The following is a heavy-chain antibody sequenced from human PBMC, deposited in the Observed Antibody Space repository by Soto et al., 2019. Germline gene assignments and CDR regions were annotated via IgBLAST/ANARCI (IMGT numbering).Heavy chain of an antibody. J-gene: IGHJ6*02. CDR2: INHSGST. V-gene: IGHV4-34*01. CDR3: ARPLDHYYYYGMDV. D-gene: IGHD3-3*02. Sequence: PSETLSLTCAVYGGSFSCYYWSWIRQPPGKGLEWIGEINHSGSTNYNPSLKSRVTISVDTSKNQFSLRLSSVTAADTAVYYCARPLDHYYYYGMDVWGQGTTVTVSS. CDR1: GGSFSCYY.